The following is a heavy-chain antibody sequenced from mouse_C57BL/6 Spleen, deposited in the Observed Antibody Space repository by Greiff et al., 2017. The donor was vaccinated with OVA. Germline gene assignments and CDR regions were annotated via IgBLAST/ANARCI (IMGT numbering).Heavy chain of an antibody. CDR1: GYTFTSYW. CDR3: ARETAQAHFDY. D-gene: IGHD3-2*02. CDR2: IYPSDSET. J-gene: IGHJ2*01. Sequence: QVQLQQPGAELVRPGSSVKLSCKASGYTFTSYWMDWVKQRPGQGLEWIGNIYPSDSETHYNQKFKDKATLTVDKSSSTAYMQLSSLTSEDAAVDYCARETAQAHFDYWGQGTTLTVSS. V-gene: IGHV1-61*01.